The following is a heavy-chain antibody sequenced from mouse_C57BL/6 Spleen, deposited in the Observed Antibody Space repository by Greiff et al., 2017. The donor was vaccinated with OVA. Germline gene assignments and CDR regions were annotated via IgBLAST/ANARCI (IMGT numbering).Heavy chain of an antibody. D-gene: IGHD2-4*01. V-gene: IGHV1-69*01. CDR2: IDPSDSYT. CDR1: GYTFTSYW. J-gene: IGHJ3*01. CDR3: ARDYDDRGAWFAY. Sequence: VQLQQPGAELVMPGASVKLSCKASGYTFTSYWMHWVKQRPGQGLEWIGEIDPSDSYTNYNQKFKGKSTLTVDKSSSTAYMQLSSLTSEDSAVYYCARDYDDRGAWFAYWGQGTLVTVSA.